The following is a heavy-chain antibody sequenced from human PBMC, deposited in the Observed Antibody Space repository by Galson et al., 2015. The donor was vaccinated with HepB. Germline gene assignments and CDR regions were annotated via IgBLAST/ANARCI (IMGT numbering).Heavy chain of an antibody. V-gene: IGHV5-51*03. CDR2: IYPGDSDT. J-gene: IGHJ3*02. Sequence: QSGAEVKKPGESLKISCKGSGYSFTSYWIGWVRQMPGKGLEWMGIIYPGDSDTRYSPSFQGQVTISADKSISTAYLQWSSLKASDTAMYYGARGGGYCGGDCYPQYAFDIWGQGTMVTVSS. CDR3: ARGGGYCGGDCYPQYAFDI. CDR1: GYSFTSYW. D-gene: IGHD2-21*02.